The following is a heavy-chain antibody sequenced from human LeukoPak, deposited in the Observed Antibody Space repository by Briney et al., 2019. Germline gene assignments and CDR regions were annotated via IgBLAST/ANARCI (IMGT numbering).Heavy chain of an antibody. Sequence: GGSLRLSCAASGFTFSSYAMGWVRQAPGKGLDWVSAISGSGVTTHYAGSVQGRFSISRDNSKNTLYLQMNSLRVEDTALYYCVKKVVVGATSPYSDFQDWGQGTLVTVSS. J-gene: IGHJ1*01. CDR2: ISGSGVTT. CDR1: GFTFSSYA. D-gene: IGHD1-26*01. CDR3: VKKVVVGATSPYSDFQD. V-gene: IGHV3-23*01.